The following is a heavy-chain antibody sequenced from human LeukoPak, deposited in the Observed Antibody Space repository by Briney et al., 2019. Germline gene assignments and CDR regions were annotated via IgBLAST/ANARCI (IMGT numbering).Heavy chain of an antibody. J-gene: IGHJ4*02. CDR2: INTNTGNP. V-gene: IGHV7-4-1*02. CDR1: GYTFTGYY. Sequence: ASVKVSCKASGYTFTGYYMNWVRQAPGQGLEWRGWINTNTGNPTYAQGFTGRFVFSLDTSVSTAYLQISSLKAEDTAVYYCARVFHDYSNYLPFGYWGQGTLVTVSS. CDR3: ARVFHDYSNYLPFGY. D-gene: IGHD4-11*01.